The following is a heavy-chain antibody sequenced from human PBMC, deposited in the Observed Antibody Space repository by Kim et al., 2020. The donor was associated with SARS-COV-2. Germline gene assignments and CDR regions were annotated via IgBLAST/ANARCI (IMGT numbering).Heavy chain of an antibody. Sequence: GGSLRLSCAASGFTFSSYGMHWVRQAPGKGLEWVAVIWYDGSNKYYADSVKGRFTISRDNSKNTLYLQMNSLRAEDTAVYYCARDPTVWYCSSTSCYTYYYYGMDVWGQGTTVTVSS. CDR3: ARDPTVWYCSSTSCYTYYYYGMDV. D-gene: IGHD2-2*02. J-gene: IGHJ6*02. V-gene: IGHV3-33*01. CDR1: GFTFSSYG. CDR2: IWYDGSNK.